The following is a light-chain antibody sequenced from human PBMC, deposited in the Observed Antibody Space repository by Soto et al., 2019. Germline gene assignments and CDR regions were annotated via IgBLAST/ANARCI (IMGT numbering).Light chain of an antibody. V-gene: IGLV2-14*01. J-gene: IGLJ3*02. CDR1: SSDIGGYNY. Sequence: QSVLTQPASVSGSPGQSITISCTGTSSDIGGYNYVSWYQQHPDKAPKLMIYDVSNRPSGVSNRFSGSKSGNMASLTISGLHAEYEADYYCSSYTSTNTWVFGGGTKLTVL. CDR3: SSYTSTNTWV. CDR2: DVS.